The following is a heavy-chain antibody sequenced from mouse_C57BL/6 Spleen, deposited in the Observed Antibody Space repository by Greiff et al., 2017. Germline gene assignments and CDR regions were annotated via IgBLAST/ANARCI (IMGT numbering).Heavy chain of an antibody. CDR1: GFTFSDYY. CDR3: ARSSYFDY. CDR2: INYDGSST. V-gene: IGHV5-16*01. J-gene: IGHJ2*01. Sequence: EVMLVESEGGLVQPGSSMKLSCTASGFTFSDYYMAWVRQVPEKGLEWVANINYDGSSTYYLDSLKSRFIISRDNAKNILYLQMSSLKSEDTATYYCARSSYFDYWGQGTTLTVSS.